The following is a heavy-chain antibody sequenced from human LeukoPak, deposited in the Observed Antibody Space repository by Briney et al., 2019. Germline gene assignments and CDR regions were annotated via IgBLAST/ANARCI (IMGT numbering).Heavy chain of an antibody. CDR3: ARDLRYCSSTSCYDPNFDY. CDR2: INTDGSST. J-gene: IGHJ4*02. D-gene: IGHD2-2*01. V-gene: IGHV3-74*01. CDR1: GFTFSNYW. Sequence: GGSLRLSCAASGFTFSNYWMHWVRQAPGKGLVWVSRINTDGSSTSYADSVKGRFTISRDNAKNTLYLQMNGLRAEDTAVYYCARDLRYCSSTSCYDPNFDYWGQGTLVTVSS.